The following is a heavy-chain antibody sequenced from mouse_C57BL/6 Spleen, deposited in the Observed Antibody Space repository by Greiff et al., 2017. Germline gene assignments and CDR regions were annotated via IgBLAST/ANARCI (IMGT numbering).Heavy chain of an antibody. CDR2: IDPETGGT. D-gene: IGHD1-1*02. CDR3: TTGSCVFDY. V-gene: IGHV1-15*01. J-gene: IGHJ2*01. CDR1: GYTFTDYE. Sequence: VQLQESGAELVRPGASVTLSCKASGYTFTDYEMHWVKQTPVHGLEWIGAIDPETGGTAYTQKFKGKAILTADKSSSTAYMELRSLTSEDSAVYYCTTGSCVFDYWGQGTTLTVSS.